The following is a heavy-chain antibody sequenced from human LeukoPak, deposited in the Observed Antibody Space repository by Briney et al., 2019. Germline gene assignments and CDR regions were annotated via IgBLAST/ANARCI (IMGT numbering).Heavy chain of an antibody. CDR1: GGSFSGYY. CDR2: INHSGST. V-gene: IGHV4-34*01. Sequence: PSETLSLTCAVYGGSFSGYYWSWIRQPPGKGLEWIGEINHSGSTNYNPSLKSRVTISVDTSKNQFSLKLSSVTAADTAVYYCARDRLATGYSGYETGSDYWGQGTLVTVSS. J-gene: IGHJ4*02. D-gene: IGHD5-12*01. CDR3: ARDRLATGYSGYETGSDY.